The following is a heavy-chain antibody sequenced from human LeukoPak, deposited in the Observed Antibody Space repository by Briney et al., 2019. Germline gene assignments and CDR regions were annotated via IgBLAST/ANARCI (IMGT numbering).Heavy chain of an antibody. CDR1: GYSISSGSY. D-gene: IGHD6-6*01. V-gene: IGHV4-38-2*01. J-gene: IGHJ6*03. CDR3: ARVQLVYPYYYYYYMDV. CDR2: IYHSGST. Sequence: SETLSLTCAVSGYSISSGSYWGWIRQPPGKGLEWIGSIYHSGSTYYNPSLKSRVTTSVDTSKNQFSLKLSSVTAADTAVYYCARVQLVYPYYYYYYMDVWGKGTTVTVSS.